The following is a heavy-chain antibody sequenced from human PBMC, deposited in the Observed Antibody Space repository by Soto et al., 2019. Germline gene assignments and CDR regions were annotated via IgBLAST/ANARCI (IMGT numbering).Heavy chain of an antibody. J-gene: IGHJ6*02. D-gene: IGHD2-15*01. V-gene: IGHV4-59*01. CDR2: IYYSGST. CDR3: ARESREGVAATDYGMDV. Sequence: ETRCLTCPVRGGSISRYYWSGSRQPPGKGLEWIGYIYYSGSTNYNPSLKSRVTISVDTSKNQFSLKLSSVTAADTAVYYCARESREGVAATDYGMDVWGQGTTVTVS. CDR1: GGSISRYY.